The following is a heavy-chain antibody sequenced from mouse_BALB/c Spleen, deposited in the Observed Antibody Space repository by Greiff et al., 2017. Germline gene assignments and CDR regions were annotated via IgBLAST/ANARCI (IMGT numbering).Heavy chain of an antibody. J-gene: IGHJ2*01. Sequence: VKLMESGPGLVAPSQSLSITCTVSGFSLTSYGVHWVRQPPGKGLEWLGVIWAGGSTNYNSALMSRLSISKDNSKSQVFLKMNSLQTDDTAMYYCARAFYGNYDFDYWGQGTTLTVSS. CDR3: ARAFYGNYDFDY. D-gene: IGHD2-10*01. V-gene: IGHV2-9*02. CDR1: GFSLTSYG. CDR2: IWAGGST.